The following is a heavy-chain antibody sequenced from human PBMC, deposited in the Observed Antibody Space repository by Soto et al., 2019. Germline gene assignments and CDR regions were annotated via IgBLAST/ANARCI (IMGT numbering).Heavy chain of an antibody. V-gene: IGHV1-18*01. J-gene: IGHJ1*01. CDR3: ARGVPDYGDYPTEYFQH. CDR1: GYTFTSYG. Sequence: GASVKVSCKASGYTFTSYGISWVRQAPGQGLEWMGWISAYNGNTNYAQKLQGRVTMTTDTSTSTAYMELRSLRSDDTAVYYCARGVPDYGDYPTEYFQHWGQGTLDTVSS. D-gene: IGHD4-17*01. CDR2: ISAYNGNT.